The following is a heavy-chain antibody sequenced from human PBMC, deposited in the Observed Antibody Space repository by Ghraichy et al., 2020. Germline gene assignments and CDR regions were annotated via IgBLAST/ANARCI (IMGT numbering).Heavy chain of an antibody. J-gene: IGHJ3*02. D-gene: IGHD6-19*01. CDR3: ARGVVAGTRTFDI. CDR1: VFTVSSNY. V-gene: IGHV3-66*01. Sequence: GESLNISCVASVFTVSSNYMSWVRQAPGEGLEWVSLIYTAGDTTHADSVKGRFTISRDNSKNTLHLQMNSLRAEDTAVYYCARGVVAGTRTFDIWGQGTMVTVSS. CDR2: IYTAGDT.